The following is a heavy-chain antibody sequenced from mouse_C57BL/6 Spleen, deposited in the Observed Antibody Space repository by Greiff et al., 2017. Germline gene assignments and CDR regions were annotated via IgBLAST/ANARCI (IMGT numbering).Heavy chain of an antibody. CDR3: ARSRITTVVEGYFDV. D-gene: IGHD1-1*01. V-gene: IGHV1-22*01. CDR1: GYTFTSYW. Sequence: EVQLQQSGTELVKPGASVKLSCKASGYTFTSYWMHWVKQRPGQGLEWIGYINPNNGGTSYNQKFKGKATLTVNKSSSTAYMELRSLTSEDSAVYYCARSRITTVVEGYFDVWGTGTTVTVSS. CDR2: INPNNGGT. J-gene: IGHJ1*03.